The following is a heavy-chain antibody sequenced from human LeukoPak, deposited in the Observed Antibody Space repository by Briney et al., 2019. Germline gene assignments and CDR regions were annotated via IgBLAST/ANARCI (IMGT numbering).Heavy chain of an antibody. D-gene: IGHD3-10*01. J-gene: IGHJ4*02. CDR3: AKDRAEDYYFDY. Sequence: GGSLRLSCAASGFTFNSYGMNWVRQAPGKGLEWVTLISYDGDEKYYVDSVKGRFTISRDNSKNTLYLQMNSLRAEDTAVYYCAKDRAEDYYFDYWGQGTLVTVSS. CDR1: GFTFNSYG. V-gene: IGHV3-30*18. CDR2: ISYDGDEK.